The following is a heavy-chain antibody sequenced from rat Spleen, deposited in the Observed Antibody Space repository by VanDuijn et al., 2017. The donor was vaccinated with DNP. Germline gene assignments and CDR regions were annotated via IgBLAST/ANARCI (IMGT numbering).Heavy chain of an antibody. CDR3: ARHDYYSSPYYAMDA. Sequence: EVQLVESGGGLVQPGRSLKLSCAASGFTFSNYYMAWVRQAPKKGLEWVASISYDGVHAYYRGSVKGRFTISRDNAKSTLYLQMDSLRSEDTATYYCARHDYYSSPYYAMDAWGQGTSVTVSS. D-gene: IGHD1-2*01. J-gene: IGHJ4*01. CDR2: ISYDGVHA. CDR1: GFTFSNYY. V-gene: IGHV5-7*01.